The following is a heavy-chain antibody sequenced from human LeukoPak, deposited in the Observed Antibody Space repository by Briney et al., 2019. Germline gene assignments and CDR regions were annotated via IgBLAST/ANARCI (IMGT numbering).Heavy chain of an antibody. J-gene: IGHJ4*02. CDR1: GGSINSNSHH. Sequence: SETLSLTCSVSGGSINSNSHHWDWIRQAPGKGLEWIGNIYYSGTTSYNPSLKSRVTISVDKSKNQFSLRLSSVTAADTAVYYCARRGDILTDYAFDYWGQGTLVTVSS. CDR3: ARRGDILTDYAFDY. D-gene: IGHD3-9*01. CDR2: IYYSGTT. V-gene: IGHV4-39*01.